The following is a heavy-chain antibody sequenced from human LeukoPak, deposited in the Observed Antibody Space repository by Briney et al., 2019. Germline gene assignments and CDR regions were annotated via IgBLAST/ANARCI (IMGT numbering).Heavy chain of an antibody. V-gene: IGHV4-34*01. CDR3: QGYYYDSSGYYQRLRYYYYMDV. CDR2: INHSGST. D-gene: IGHD3-22*01. Sequence: SETLSLTCAVYGGSFSGYYWSWIRQPPGKGLEWIGEINHSGSTNYNPSLKSRVTISVDTSKNQFSLKLSSVTAADTAVYYCQGYYYDSSGYYQRLRYYYYMDVWGKGTTVTVSS. CDR1: GGSFSGYY. J-gene: IGHJ6*03.